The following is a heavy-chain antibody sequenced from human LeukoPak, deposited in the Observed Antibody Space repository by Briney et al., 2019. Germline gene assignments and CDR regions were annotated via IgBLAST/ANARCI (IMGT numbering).Heavy chain of an antibody. CDR1: GFTFDDYA. Sequence: GGSLRLSCAASGFTFDDYAMHWVRQAPGKGPEWVSGISWNSRIVAYADSVKGRFTISRDNAKNSLYLQMNSLRAEDTALYYCAKALRDSSGFYIYYGMDVWGQGTTVTVAS. V-gene: IGHV3-9*01. J-gene: IGHJ6*02. CDR3: AKALRDSSGFYIYYGMDV. D-gene: IGHD3-22*01. CDR2: ISWNSRIV.